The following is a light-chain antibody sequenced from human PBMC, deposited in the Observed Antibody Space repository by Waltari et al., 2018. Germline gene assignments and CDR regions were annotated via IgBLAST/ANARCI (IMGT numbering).Light chain of an antibody. CDR1: RPNIGAPFV. J-gene: IGLJ1*01. CDR3: QSYDSLSALYV. V-gene: IGLV1-40*01. Sequence: SVLPQPPSVSGAPGQTVTTSCIRNRPNIGAPFVFHWYQPLPGTAPKLLILDNFVRPSGVPDRFSASKSGTSASLAISGLQAEDEADYYCQSYDSLSALYVFGTGTKVSVL. CDR2: DNF.